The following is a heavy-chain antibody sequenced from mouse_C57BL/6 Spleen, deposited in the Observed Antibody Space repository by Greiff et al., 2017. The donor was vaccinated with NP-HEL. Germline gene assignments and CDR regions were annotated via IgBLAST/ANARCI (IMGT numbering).Heavy chain of an antibody. CDR3: ARENGNLRYAMDY. CDR2: ISSGGSYT. V-gene: IGHV5-6*02. D-gene: IGHD2-1*01. CDR1: GFTFSSYG. Sequence: DVKLVESGGDLVKPGGSLKLSCAASGFTFSSYGMSWVRQTPDKRLEWVATISSGGSYTYYPDSVKGRFTISRDNAKNTLYLQMSSLKSEDTAMYYCARENGNLRYAMDYWGQGTSVTVSS. J-gene: IGHJ4*01.